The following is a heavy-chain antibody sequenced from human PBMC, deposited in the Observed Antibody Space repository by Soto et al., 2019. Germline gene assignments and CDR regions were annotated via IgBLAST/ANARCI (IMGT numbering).Heavy chain of an antibody. CDR3: ARDYYDSSGQRAGEYNWFDP. CDR1: GGSFSGYY. V-gene: IGHV4-34*01. CDR2: INHSGST. Sequence: SETLSLTCAVYGGSFSGYYWSWIRQPPGKGLEWIGEINHSGSTNYNPSLKSRVTISVDTSKNQFSLKLSSVTAADTAVYYCARDYYDSSGQRAGEYNWFDPWGQGTLVTVSS. J-gene: IGHJ5*02. D-gene: IGHD3-22*01.